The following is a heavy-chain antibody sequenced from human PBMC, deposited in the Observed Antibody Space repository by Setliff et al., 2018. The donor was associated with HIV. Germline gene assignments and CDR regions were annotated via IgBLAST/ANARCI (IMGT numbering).Heavy chain of an antibody. D-gene: IGHD2-21*02. CDR3: ARSDSYCAGDCYGVDGVDAFDI. Sequence: KPSETLSLTCTVSAASIRSHYWSWIRQSPGKGLEWIGYMSYSGSTYYNPSLKSRVIMSVDTSKNQFSLKLSSVTAADTALYYCARSDSYCAGDCYGVDGVDAFDIWGQGTMVTVSS. CDR1: AASIRSHY. J-gene: IGHJ3*02. CDR2: MSYSGST. V-gene: IGHV4-59*11.